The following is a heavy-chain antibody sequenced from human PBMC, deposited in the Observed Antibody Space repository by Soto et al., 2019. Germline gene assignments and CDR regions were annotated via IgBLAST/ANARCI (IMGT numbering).Heavy chain of an antibody. CDR1: GGSFSGYY. CDR2: VKHSGST. Sequence: QVQLQQWGAGLLKPSETLSLTCAVYGGSFSGYYWSWIRQPPGKGLEWIGEVKHSGSTNYNPSLKSRVNISVDTSKNQFSLKLSAVTAADTAVYYCARDSRRARRYSYGLDYYGMDVWGQGTTVTVSS. D-gene: IGHD5-18*01. J-gene: IGHJ6*02. CDR3: ARDSRRARRYSYGLDYYGMDV. V-gene: IGHV4-34*01.